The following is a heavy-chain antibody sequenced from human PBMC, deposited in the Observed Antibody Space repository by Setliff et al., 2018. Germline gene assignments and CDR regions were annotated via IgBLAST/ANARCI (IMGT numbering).Heavy chain of an antibody. CDR3: GRASRFGTIVYRGDYYMDV. Sequence: WASVKVSCKASGDSFNNYAISWVRQAPGQGLEWMGWINTNTGNPSYAQGFTGRFVFSLDTSVSTAYLQINSLEAEDSAVYYCGRASRFGTIVYRGDYYMDVWGKGTTVTVSS. D-gene: IGHD3-10*01. CDR1: GDSFNNYA. CDR2: INTNTGNP. V-gene: IGHV7-4-1*02. J-gene: IGHJ6*03.